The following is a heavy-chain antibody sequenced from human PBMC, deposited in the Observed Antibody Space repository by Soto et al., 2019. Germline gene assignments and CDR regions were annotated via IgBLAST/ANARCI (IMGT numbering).Heavy chain of an antibody. J-gene: IGHJ4*02. CDR3: ARVTLL. V-gene: IGHV4-34*01. Sequence: SETLSLTCAVYGGSFSGYYWSWIRQPPGKGLEWIGEINHSGSTYYNPSLKSRVTISVDRSKNQFSLKLSSVTAADMAVYYCARVTLLWGQGTLVTVSS. CDR1: GGSFSGYY. CDR2: INHSGST.